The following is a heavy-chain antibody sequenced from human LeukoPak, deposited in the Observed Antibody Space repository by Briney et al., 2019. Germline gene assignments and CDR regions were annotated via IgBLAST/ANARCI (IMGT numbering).Heavy chain of an antibody. V-gene: IGHV3-11*01. J-gene: IGHJ4*02. Sequence: GGSLRLSCAASGFTFSDYYMSWIRQAPGKGLEWVSYICDSGRTIYYADSVKGRFTISRDNAKNSVYLQMNNLRAEDTAVYYWAGAPFGDYVNGVYYAKWAKGTLVTVSS. CDR2: ICDSGRTI. D-gene: IGHD3-22*01. CDR3: AGAPFGDYVNGVYYAK. CDR1: GFTFSDYY.